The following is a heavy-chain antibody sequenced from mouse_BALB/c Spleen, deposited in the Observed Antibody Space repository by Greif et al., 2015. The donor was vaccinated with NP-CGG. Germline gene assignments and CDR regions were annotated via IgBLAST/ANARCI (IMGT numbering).Heavy chain of an antibody. V-gene: IGHV1-14*01. D-gene: IGHD2-14*01. CDR1: GYTFTNYV. CDR2: ITPYNDGN. Sequence: VQLKESGPELVKPGASVKMSCKASGYTFTNYVLHWVKQRPGQGLEWIGSITPYNDGNNYNEKFKGKVTLTSDKSSSTAYMELSSLTSEDSAVYYCARRRYDLYYFDDWGQGTTLIVSS. CDR3: ARRRYDLYYFDD. J-gene: IGHJ2*01.